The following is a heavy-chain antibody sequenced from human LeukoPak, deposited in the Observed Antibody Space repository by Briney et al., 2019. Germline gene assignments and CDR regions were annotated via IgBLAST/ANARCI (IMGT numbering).Heavy chain of an antibody. CDR1: GGSISSGGYY. D-gene: IGHD3-10*01. CDR2: IYYSGST. V-gene: IGHV4-31*03. CDR3: ARGHYYARPAFDI. Sequence: SQTLSLTCTVSGGSISSGGYYWSWIRQHPGKGLEWIGYIYYSGSTYYNPSLKSRVTISVDTSKNQFSLKLSSVTAADTAVYYCARGHYYARPAFDIWGQGTMVTDSS. J-gene: IGHJ3*02.